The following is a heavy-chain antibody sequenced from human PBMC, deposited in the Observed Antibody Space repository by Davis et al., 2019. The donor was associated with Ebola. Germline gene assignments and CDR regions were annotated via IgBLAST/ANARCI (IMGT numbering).Heavy chain of an antibody. CDR3: ASISSAIWNYDNWFDP. CDR1: GGSISSSSYY. D-gene: IGHD1-7*01. CDR2: IYYSGST. Sequence: PSETLSLTCTVSGGSISSSSYYWGWIRQPPGKGLEWIGSIYYSGSTYYNPSLKSRVTISVDTSKNQFSLKLSSVTAADTAVYYCASISSAIWNYDNWFDPWGQGTLVTVSS. V-gene: IGHV4-39*01. J-gene: IGHJ5*02.